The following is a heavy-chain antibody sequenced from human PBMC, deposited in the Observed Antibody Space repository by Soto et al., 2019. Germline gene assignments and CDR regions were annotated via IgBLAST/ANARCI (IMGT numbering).Heavy chain of an antibody. J-gene: IGHJ4*02. D-gene: IGHD1-26*01. CDR1: GGSISSGGYY. CDR3: AREGGIVGATAADY. V-gene: IGHV4-31*03. Sequence: QVQLQESGPGLVKPSQTLSLTCTVSGGSISSGGYYWSWIRQHPGKGLEWIGYIYYSGSTYYNPSLKSRATIYVDTSKNQFSLKLSSVTAADTAVYYCAREGGIVGATAADYWGQGTLVTVSS. CDR2: IYYSGST.